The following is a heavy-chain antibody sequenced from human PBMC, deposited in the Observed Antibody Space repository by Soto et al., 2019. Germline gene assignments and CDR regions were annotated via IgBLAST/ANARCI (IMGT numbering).Heavy chain of an antibody. Sequence: GGSLRLSCAASGFTFSSYGMHWVRQAPGKGLEWVAVIWYDGSNKYYADSVKGRFTISRDNSKNTLYLQMNSLRAEDTAVYYCARVPLLRFWEWSKTHYGMDVWGQGTTVTVSS. CDR3: ARVPLLRFWEWSKTHYGMDV. V-gene: IGHV3-33*01. CDR2: IWYDGSNK. CDR1: GFTFSSYG. D-gene: IGHD3-3*01. J-gene: IGHJ6*02.